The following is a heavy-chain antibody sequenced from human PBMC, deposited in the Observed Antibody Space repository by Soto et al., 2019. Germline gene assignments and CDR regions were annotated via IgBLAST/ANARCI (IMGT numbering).Heavy chain of an antibody. J-gene: IGHJ6*02. CDR3: TTVGWGLWSYYYYGMDV. CDR1: GFTFSNAW. Sequence: AGGSLRLSCAASGFTFSNAWMNWVRQAPGKGLEWVGRIKSKTDGGTTDYAAPVKGRFTISRDDSKNTLYLQMNSLKTEDTAVYYCTTVGWGLWSYYYYGMDVWGQGTTVTVSS. CDR2: IKSKTDGGTT. V-gene: IGHV3-15*07. D-gene: IGHD5-18*01.